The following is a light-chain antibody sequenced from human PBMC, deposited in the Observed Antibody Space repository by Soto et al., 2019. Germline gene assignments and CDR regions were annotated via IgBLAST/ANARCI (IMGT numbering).Light chain of an antibody. CDR3: QQYESFPLT. J-gene: IGKJ4*02. CDR2: TAS. CDR1: QGINKC. Sequence: DIQMTPSPSSLSASVGDSVTITCRASQGINKCLAWFQQKPGTAPKSLISTASRLQSGVPSRFSGSGSGTHFTLTINNLQPEDFAPYYCQQYESFPLTCGGGTRVEIK. V-gene: IGKV1-16*01.